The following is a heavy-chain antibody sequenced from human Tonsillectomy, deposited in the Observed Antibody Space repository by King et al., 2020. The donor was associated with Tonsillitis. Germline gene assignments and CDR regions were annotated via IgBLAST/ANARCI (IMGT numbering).Heavy chain of an antibody. J-gene: IGHJ4*02. D-gene: IGHD6-6*01. V-gene: IGHV1-8*01. CDR3: ARDPGIAARPGVVVRGIDY. Sequence: VQLVESGAGVKKPGASVRVSCKASGYTFTSYDINWVRQATGQGLEWRGWRNPNSGNTGYAQKFQGRVTMTRNTSISTAYMELSSLRSEDTAVYYCARDPGIAARPGVVVRGIDYWGQGTLVTVSS. CDR1: GYTFTSYD. CDR2: RNPNSGNT.